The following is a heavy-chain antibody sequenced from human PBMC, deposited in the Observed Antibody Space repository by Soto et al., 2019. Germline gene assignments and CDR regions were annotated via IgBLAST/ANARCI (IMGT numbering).Heavy chain of an antibody. V-gene: IGHV3-73*01. Sequence: GGSLRLSCAASGFTFSGSAMHWVRQASGKGLEWVGRIRSKANSYATAYAASVKGRFTICRDDSKNSAYLQMNSLKTEDTAVYYCTMEVEGRDGYNYNYWGQGTLVTVSS. CDR2: IRSKANSYAT. CDR3: TMEVEGRDGYNYNY. J-gene: IGHJ4*02. CDR1: GFTFSGSA. D-gene: IGHD5-12*01.